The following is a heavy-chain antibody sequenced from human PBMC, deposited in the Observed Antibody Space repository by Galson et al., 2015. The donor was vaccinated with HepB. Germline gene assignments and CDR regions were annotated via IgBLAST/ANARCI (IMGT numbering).Heavy chain of an antibody. CDR2: INVGKDNT. D-gene: IGHD5-18*01. Sequence: SVTVSCKASGYTFTSYTIHWVRQAPGQRLEWMGWINVGKDNTEYSQKFQGRVTITTDTSASTAYMELSSLRSEDTAVYYCARLRASGYSYGYGFDYWGQGTLVTVSS. J-gene: IGHJ4*02. V-gene: IGHV1-3*01. CDR1: GYTFTSYT. CDR3: ARLRASGYSYGYGFDY.